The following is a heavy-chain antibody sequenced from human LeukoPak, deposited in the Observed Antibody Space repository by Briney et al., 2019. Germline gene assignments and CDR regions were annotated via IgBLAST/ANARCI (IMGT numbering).Heavy chain of an antibody. CDR3: ASSRSSSWPGSSYYGMDV. J-gene: IGHJ6*02. Sequence: GASVKVSCKASGGTFSSYAISWVRQAPGQGLEWMGRIIPILGIANYAQKFQGRVTITADKSTGTAYMELSSLRSEDTAVYYCASSRSSSWPGSSYYGMDVWGQGTTVTVSS. V-gene: IGHV1-69*04. D-gene: IGHD6-13*01. CDR1: GGTFSSYA. CDR2: IIPILGIA.